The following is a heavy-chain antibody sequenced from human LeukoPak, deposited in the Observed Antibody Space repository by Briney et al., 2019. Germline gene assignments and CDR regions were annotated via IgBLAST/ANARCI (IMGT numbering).Heavy chain of an antibody. CDR1: GGSISSSSYY. Sequence: SETLSLTCTVSGGSISSSSYYWGWIRQPPGKGLEWIGEIYHSGSTNYNPSLKSRVTISVDKSKNQFSLKLSCVTATDTAVYYCARDRVESNSGFDYWGQGTLVTVSS. J-gene: IGHJ4*02. CDR3: ARDRVESNSGFDY. CDR2: IYHSGST. V-gene: IGHV4-39*07. D-gene: IGHD1-1*01.